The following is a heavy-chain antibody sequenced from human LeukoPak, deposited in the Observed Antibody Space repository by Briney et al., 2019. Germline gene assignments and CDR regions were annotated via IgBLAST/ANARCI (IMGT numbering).Heavy chain of an antibody. CDR3: GRHPPGWRGVDS. CDR1: GASFDGYY. Sequence: SETLSLTCAIYGASFDGYYWNWIRQAPGKGLEWIGEISHSGDTIYNPSLKSRLTISAATSKNQFSLRLTSVTAADTAVYYCGRHPPGWRGVDSWGQGTLVTVSS. D-gene: IGHD6-19*01. CDR2: ISHSGDT. J-gene: IGHJ4*02. V-gene: IGHV4-34*01.